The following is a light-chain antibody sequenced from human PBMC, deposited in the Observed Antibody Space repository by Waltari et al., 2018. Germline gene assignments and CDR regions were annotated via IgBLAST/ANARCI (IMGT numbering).Light chain of an antibody. CDR3: YSYAGSHE. CDR2: DVS. J-gene: IGLJ2*01. V-gene: IGLV2-11*01. Sequence: QSALTQPRSVSGSPGQSVTVSCTGTSSPIGDYACVSWYQHPPGKAPKLLIYDVSKRPSGVPDRFSASKSGNTASLTISGLQAEDEADYYCYSYAGSHEFGGGTKLTVL. CDR1: SSPIGDYAC.